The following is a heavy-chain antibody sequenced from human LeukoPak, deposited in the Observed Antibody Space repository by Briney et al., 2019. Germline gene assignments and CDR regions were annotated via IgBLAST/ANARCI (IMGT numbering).Heavy chain of an antibody. CDR2: ISGSGGST. CDR1: GFSFSDFG. Sequence: GGSLRLSCAASGFSFSDFGMHWVRQAPGKGLEWVSAISGSGGSTYYADAVKGRFTISRDNSKNTLYLQMNSLRAEDTAVYYCAKDSGSSWYSDYYYYYGMDVWGQGTTVTVSS. D-gene: IGHD6-13*01. V-gene: IGHV3-23*01. CDR3: AKDSGSSWYSDYYYYYGMDV. J-gene: IGHJ6*02.